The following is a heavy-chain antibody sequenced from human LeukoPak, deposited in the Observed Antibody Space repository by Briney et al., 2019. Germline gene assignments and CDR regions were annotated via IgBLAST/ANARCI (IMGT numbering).Heavy chain of an antibody. Sequence: PGRSLRLSCAASGFTFSSYAMSWVRQAPGKGLEWVSGVTNNGGGTYDADSVKGRFTVARDNSKNTLYLQMDSLRAEDTAVYYCAKIALSWVACTIDHWGQGTLVTVSS. CDR3: AKIALSWVACTIDH. D-gene: IGHD6-19*01. J-gene: IGHJ4*02. V-gene: IGHV3-23*01. CDR2: VTNNGGGT. CDR1: GFTFSSYA.